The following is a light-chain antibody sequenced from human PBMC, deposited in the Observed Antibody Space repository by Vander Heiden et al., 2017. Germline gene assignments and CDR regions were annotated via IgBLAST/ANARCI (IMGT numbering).Light chain of an antibody. CDR2: KAS. CDR3: QQYNSYSGLT. CDR1: QSICSW. V-gene: IGKV1-5*03. Sequence: DIQMTQSPSALSASVGDRVTITCRASQSICSWLAWYQQKPGKAPNLLISKASTLESGVPTRFSGSGSGTDFTLTISCLQPDDFATYYCQQYNSYSGLTFGGGTKVEIK. J-gene: IGKJ4*01.